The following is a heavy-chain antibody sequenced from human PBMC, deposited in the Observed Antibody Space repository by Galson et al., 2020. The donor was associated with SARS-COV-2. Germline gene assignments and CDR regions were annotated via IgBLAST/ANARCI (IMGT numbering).Heavy chain of an antibody. CDR2: MNPNSGNT. J-gene: IGHJ6*03. CDR3: ARAERITIFGVVSLLYYDMDV. CDR1: GYTFTSYD. D-gene: IGHD3-3*01. Sequence: ASVKVSCKASGYTFTSYDINWVRQATGQELEWMGWMNPNSGNTSYEQKFQGSVTMTRNTSISTAYMELISLRSEDTAVYYCARAERITIFGVVSLLYYDMDVWGKGTTVTISS. V-gene: IGHV1-8*01.